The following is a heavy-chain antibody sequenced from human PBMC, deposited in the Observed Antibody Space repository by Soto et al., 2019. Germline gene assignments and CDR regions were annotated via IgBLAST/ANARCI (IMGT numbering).Heavy chain of an antibody. CDR2: ILHTGGT. CDR1: GGSISGGGFS. CDR3: ARLQFGEGFDY. D-gene: IGHD3-10*01. Sequence: TLSLTCAVSGGSISGGGFSWSWIRQPPGKGLEWIGYILHTGGTQYNPSLKSRVSMSVDKSKNQFSLHLTSVTAADTAVYYCARLQFGEGFDYWGQGALVTVSS. J-gene: IGHJ4*02. V-gene: IGHV4-30-2*01.